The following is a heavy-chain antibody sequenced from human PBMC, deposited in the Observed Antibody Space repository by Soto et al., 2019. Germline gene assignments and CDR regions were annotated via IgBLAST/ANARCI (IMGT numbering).Heavy chain of an antibody. CDR1: GFTFNIYA. Sequence: GESLKISCAASGFTFNIYAMTWVRQAPGKGLEWVSAISRYGDFTYYADSVEGRFTISRDNSKNTLYLQMNSLRDEDTAVYYCARDMTVTLPMDVWGQGTTVTVSS. V-gene: IGHV3-23*01. J-gene: IGHJ6*02. CDR3: ARDMTVTLPMDV. CDR2: ISRYGDFT. D-gene: IGHD4-4*01.